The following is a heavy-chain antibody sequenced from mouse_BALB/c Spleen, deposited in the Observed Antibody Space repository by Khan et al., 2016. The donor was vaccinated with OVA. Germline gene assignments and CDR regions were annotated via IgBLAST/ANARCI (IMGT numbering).Heavy chain of an antibody. CDR2: ISYSGVT. J-gene: IGHJ2*01. V-gene: IGHV3-2*02. D-gene: IGHD2-4*01. CDR3: ARGNYDGYYFDY. Sequence: QLEESGPGLVKPSQSLSLTCTVTGYSITSGYAWNWIRQFPGNKLEWMGYISYSGVTSYTPSLKSRISITRDTSKNQFFLQLTSVTTEDTATYYCARGNYDGYYFDYWGQGTTLTVSS. CDR1: GYSITSGYA.